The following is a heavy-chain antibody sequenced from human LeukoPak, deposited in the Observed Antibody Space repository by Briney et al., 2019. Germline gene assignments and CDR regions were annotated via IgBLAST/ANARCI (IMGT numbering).Heavy chain of an antibody. CDR1: GYSISSGYY. CDR2: IYHSGST. J-gene: IGHJ4*02. D-gene: IGHD3-22*01. V-gene: IGHV4-38-2*02. Sequence: SETLSLTCTVSGYSISSGYYWGWIRQPPGKGLEWIGSIYHSGSTYYNPSLKSRVTISVDTSKNQFSLKLSSVTAADTAVYYCARTYYDSSGSYYFDYWGQGTLVTVSS. CDR3: ARTYYDSSGSYYFDY.